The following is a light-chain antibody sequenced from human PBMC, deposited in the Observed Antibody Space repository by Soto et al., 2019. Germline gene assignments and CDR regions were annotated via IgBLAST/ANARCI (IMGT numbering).Light chain of an antibody. CDR2: NNT. CDR3: CSYAGPNILYV. V-gene: IGLV1-40*01. CDR1: NSNIGAHYE. Sequence: QSVLTQPPSVSAAPGQRVTISCNGSNSNIGAHYEVHWYQQFPGTAPKLLISNNTNRPSGVPDRFSGSRSGTSASLAITGLQSEDEADYYCCSYAGPNILYVFGTGTKLTVL. J-gene: IGLJ1*01.